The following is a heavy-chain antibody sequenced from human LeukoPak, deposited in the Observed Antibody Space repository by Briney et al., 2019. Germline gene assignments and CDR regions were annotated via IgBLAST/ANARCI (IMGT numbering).Heavy chain of an antibody. Sequence: ASVKVSCKASGYTFTSYGIGWVRQAPGQGLEWMGWISAYNGNTNYAQKLQGRVTMTTDTSTSTAYMELRSLRSDDTAVYYCARDREGYCSGGSCYSNAFDIWGQGTMVTVSS. J-gene: IGHJ3*02. CDR3: ARDREGYCSGGSCYSNAFDI. V-gene: IGHV1-18*01. D-gene: IGHD2-15*01. CDR1: GYTFTSYG. CDR2: ISAYNGNT.